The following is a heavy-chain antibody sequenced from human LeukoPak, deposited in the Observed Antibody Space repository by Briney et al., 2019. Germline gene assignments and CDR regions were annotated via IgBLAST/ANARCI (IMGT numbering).Heavy chain of an antibody. CDR2: IKQDGSEN. CDR3: AKLATVTTWYWFDP. V-gene: IGHV3-7*03. CDR1: GFTFSTYW. D-gene: IGHD4-17*01. Sequence: GGSLRLSCAASGFTFSTYWMSWVRQAPGKGLEWVANIKQDGSENYYVDSVKGRFTISRDKSKNTLYLQMNSLRAEDTAIYYCAKLATVTTWYWFDPWGQGTLVTVSS. J-gene: IGHJ5*02.